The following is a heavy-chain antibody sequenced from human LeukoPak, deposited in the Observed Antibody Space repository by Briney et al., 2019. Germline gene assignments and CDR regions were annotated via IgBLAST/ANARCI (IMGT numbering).Heavy chain of an antibody. CDR3: AKDRMGATYVLDS. Sequence: GGSLRLSCAASGFAFGTYGMHWVRQTPGKGLEWVAVIWYDGTYKYYADSVKGRFTISRDNSKKTLYLQMNRLRAEDMAAFYCAKDRMGATYVLDSWGQGTLVTVSS. CDR1: GFAFGTYG. J-gene: IGHJ4*02. CDR2: IWYDGTYK. D-gene: IGHD1-26*01. V-gene: IGHV3-33*06.